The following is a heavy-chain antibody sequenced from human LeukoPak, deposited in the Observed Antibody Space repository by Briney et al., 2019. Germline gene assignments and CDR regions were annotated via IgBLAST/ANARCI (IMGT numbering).Heavy chain of an antibody. J-gene: IGHJ5*02. Sequence: SETLSLTCTVSGGSISSSSYYWGWIRQPPGKGLEWIGSIYYSGSTYYNPSLKSRVTISVDTSKNQFSLKLSSVTATDTAVYYCARSLTYYYGSGTRGNWFDPWGQGTLVTVSS. CDR2: IYYSGST. CDR1: GGSISSSSYY. CDR3: ARSLTYYYGSGTRGNWFDP. V-gene: IGHV4-39*01. D-gene: IGHD3-10*01.